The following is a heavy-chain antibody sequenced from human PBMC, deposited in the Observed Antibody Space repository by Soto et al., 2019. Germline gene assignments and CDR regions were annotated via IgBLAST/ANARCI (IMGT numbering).Heavy chain of an antibody. Sequence: PGESLKISCKGSGYNFANYWIGCVLQMPGKGLEWMGMIFPGDSDTKNSPSLQGQITMSVDKSDSSAYLQWRSLKASDTAMYYCAAGYTTGPDAFDIWGQGTMVTVSS. V-gene: IGHV5-51*01. D-gene: IGHD6-13*01. CDR2: IFPGDSDT. CDR1: GYNFANYW. J-gene: IGHJ3*02. CDR3: AAGYTTGPDAFDI.